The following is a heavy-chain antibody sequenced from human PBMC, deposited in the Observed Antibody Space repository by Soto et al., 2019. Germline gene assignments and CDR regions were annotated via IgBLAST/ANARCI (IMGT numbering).Heavy chain of an antibody. J-gene: IGHJ4*02. CDR1: GFAFSGYG. V-gene: IGHV3-33*01. D-gene: IGHD4-17*01. CDR2: IWHDGSKT. Sequence: GGSLRLSCAASGFAFSGYGMHWVRQAPGKGLEWVALIWHDGSKTYHADSVKGRFAISRDDSKSTLFLQMSSLRVDDTAVYYCVRDPATVTSYFDYWGQGALVTVSS. CDR3: VRDPATVTSYFDY.